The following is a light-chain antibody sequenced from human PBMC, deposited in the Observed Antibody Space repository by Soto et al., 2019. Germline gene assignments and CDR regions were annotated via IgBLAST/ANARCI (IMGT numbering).Light chain of an antibody. V-gene: IGKV4-1*01. Sequence: DIVMTQSPDSLAVSLGERATINCKSSQTIFYNSRNKDFLAWYQQKPGHPPKLLIYWASTRESGVPDRFSGSGSGTDFTLTISSLQAEDVALYFCQQYLTSPHTFGQGTRLEI. CDR2: WAS. J-gene: IGKJ2*01. CDR3: QQYLTSPHT. CDR1: QTIFYNSRNKDF.